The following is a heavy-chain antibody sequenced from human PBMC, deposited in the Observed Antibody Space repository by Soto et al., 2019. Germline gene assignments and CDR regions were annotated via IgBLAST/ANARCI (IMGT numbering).Heavy chain of an antibody. Sequence: QVQLVQSGAEVKKPGSSVKVSCKASGGTFSSYAISWVRQAPGQGLEWMGGIIPIFGTANYAQKFQGRATITADESTSTAYMELSSLRSEDTAVYYCARGNPRNIVLMVYARYYYGMDVWGQGTTVTVSS. CDR1: GGTFSSYA. D-gene: IGHD2-8*01. J-gene: IGHJ6*02. CDR2: IIPIFGTA. CDR3: ARGNPRNIVLMVYARYYYGMDV. V-gene: IGHV1-69*01.